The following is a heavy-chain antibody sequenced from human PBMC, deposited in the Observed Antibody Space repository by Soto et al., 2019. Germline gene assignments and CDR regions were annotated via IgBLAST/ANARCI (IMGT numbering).Heavy chain of an antibody. Sequence: SETLSLTCTVSGGSISSSSYYWGWIRQPPGKGLEWIGSIYYSGSTYYNPSLKSRVTISVDTSKNQFSLKLSSVTAADTAVCYCARHGYDFWRGWFDPWGHGTLVTXSS. CDR3: ARHGYDFWRGWFDP. CDR1: GGSISSSSYY. V-gene: IGHV4-39*01. D-gene: IGHD3-3*01. J-gene: IGHJ5*02. CDR2: IYYSGST.